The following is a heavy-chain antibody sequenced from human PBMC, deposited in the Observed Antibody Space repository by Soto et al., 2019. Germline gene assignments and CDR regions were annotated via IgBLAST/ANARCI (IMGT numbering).Heavy chain of an antibody. CDR1: GFTFSSYS. V-gene: IGHV3-30*18. CDR2: ISDTGSSH. Sequence: SLILSFYASGFTFSSYSMHWVRQAPGKGLECVAVISDTGSSHYYAASVEGRFTISRENSKNTLSLHMDRLRVEDTAVYYCAKDRGGDCPDNSCYFGADYWGQGTPVTVS. J-gene: IGHJ4*02. CDR3: AKDRGGDCPDNSCYFGADY. D-gene: IGHD2-2*01.